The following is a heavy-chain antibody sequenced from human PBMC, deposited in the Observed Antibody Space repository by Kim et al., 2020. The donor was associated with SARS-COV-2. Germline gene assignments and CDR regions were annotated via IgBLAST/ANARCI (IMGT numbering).Heavy chain of an antibody. D-gene: IGHD3-22*01. CDR3: AADGPLGYYDSRDWAFDI. CDR1: GFTFTSSA. J-gene: IGHJ3*02. CDR2: IVVGSGNT. Sequence: SVKVSCKASGFTFTSSAVQWVRQARGQRLEWIGWIVVGSGNTNYAQKFQERVTITRDMSTSTAYMELSSLRSEDTAVYYCAADGPLGYYDSRDWAFDIWGQGTMVTVSS. V-gene: IGHV1-58*01.